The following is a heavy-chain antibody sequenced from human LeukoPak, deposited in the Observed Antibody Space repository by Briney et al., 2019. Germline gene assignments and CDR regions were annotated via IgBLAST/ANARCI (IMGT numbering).Heavy chain of an antibody. D-gene: IGHD2-15*01. J-gene: IGHJ3*02. CDR2: IYYSGST. Sequence: SQTLSLTCAVSGGSISSGGYSWSWIRQPPGKGLEWIGYIYYSGSTYYNPSLKSRVTISVDTSKNQFSLKLSSVTAADTAMYYCAREPEAGICSGGSCYRGYDAFDIWGQGTMVTVSS. V-gene: IGHV4-30-2*05. CDR3: AREPEAGICSGGSCYRGYDAFDI. CDR1: GGSISSGGYS.